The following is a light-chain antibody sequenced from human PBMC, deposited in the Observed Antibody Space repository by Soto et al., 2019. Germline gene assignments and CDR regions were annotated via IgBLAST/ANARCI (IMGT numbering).Light chain of an antibody. V-gene: IGLV1-44*01. J-gene: IGLJ2*01. CDR2: SND. CDR3: AAWDDSLDGVV. CDR1: SSNIGSNT. Sequence: QSVLTQPPSASGTPGQRVTISCSGSSSNIGSNTVHWYQQVPGTAPKLLIHSNDQRPSGVPDRFSGSKSGTSASLAISGLQSDDETDYFCAAWDDSLDGVVFGGVTKRTVL.